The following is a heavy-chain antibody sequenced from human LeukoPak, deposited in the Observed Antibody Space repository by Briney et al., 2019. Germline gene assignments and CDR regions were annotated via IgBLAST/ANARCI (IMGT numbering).Heavy chain of an antibody. CDR3: ARDRAWNYFDY. CDR2: ISNDGSRK. J-gene: IGHJ4*02. CDR1: GFTFSRHG. D-gene: IGHD3-3*01. Sequence: GGSLRLSCAPSGFTFSRHGMHWVRQAPGKGLEWVAIISNDGSRKYYAHSVEGRFTISRDNSKNTLYLQMDSLRAEDTAVYYCARDRAWNYFDYWGQGTLVTVSP. V-gene: IGHV3-30*03.